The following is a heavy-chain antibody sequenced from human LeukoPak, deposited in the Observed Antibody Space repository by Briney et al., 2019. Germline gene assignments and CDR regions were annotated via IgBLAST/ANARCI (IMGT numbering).Heavy chain of an antibody. CDR3: ARCVGDAFDI. CDR1: GGSISSYY. J-gene: IGHJ3*02. V-gene: IGHV4-59*08. CDR2: IYYSGST. Sequence: KPSETLSLTCTVSGGSISSYYWSWIRQPPGKGLGWIGYIYYSGSTNYNPSLKSRVTISVDTSKNQFSLKLSSVTAADTAVYYCARCVGDAFDIWGQGTMVTVSS.